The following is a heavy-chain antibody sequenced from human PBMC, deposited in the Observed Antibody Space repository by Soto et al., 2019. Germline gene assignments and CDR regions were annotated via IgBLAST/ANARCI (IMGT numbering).Heavy chain of an antibody. CDR1: GGSFSGYY. Sequence: QVQLQQWGAGLLKPSETLSLTCAVYGGSFSGYYWSWIRQPPGKWLEWIGEINHSGSTNYNPSLKSRVTISVDTSKNQFSLKLSSVTAADTAVYYCARTIVATSIRYYYMDVWGKGTTVTDSS. V-gene: IGHV4-34*01. J-gene: IGHJ6*03. D-gene: IGHD5-12*01. CDR2: INHSGST. CDR3: ARTIVATSIRYYYMDV.